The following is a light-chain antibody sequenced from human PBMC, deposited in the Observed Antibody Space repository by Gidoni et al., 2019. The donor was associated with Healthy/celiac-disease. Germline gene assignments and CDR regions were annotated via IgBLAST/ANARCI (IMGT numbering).Light chain of an antibody. CDR3: QQSYSTPWK. CDR2: AAS. Sequence: DIQMTQSPSSLSASVGDRVTITCRASQSISSYLNWYQQNPGKAPKLLIYAASSLQSGVPSRFSGSGSGTDFTLTISSLQPEDFATYYCQQSYSTPWKFGQGTKVEIK. CDR1: QSISSY. J-gene: IGKJ1*01. V-gene: IGKV1-39*01.